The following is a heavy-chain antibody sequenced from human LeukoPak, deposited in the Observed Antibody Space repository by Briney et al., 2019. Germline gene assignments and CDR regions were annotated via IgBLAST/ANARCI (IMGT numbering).Heavy chain of an antibody. CDR1: GFTFSNYW. Sequence: GGSLRLSCAASGFTFSNYWMYWVRQAPGKGLVWVSHIDNDERRTTYADSGKGRFTISRDNARNTLYLQMDSLRAEDTAVYYCAGSGITENTRRYYYYGMDVWGQGTTVTVSS. D-gene: IGHD5-24*01. V-gene: IGHV3-74*01. CDR2: IDNDERRT. J-gene: IGHJ6*02. CDR3: AGSGITENTRRYYYYGMDV.